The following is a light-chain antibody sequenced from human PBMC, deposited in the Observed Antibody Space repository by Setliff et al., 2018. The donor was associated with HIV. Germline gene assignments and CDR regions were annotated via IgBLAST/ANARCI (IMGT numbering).Light chain of an antibody. CDR1: SSDVGSYDF. V-gene: IGLV2-14*03. CDR2: DVS. Sequence: QSALIQPAPVSGSPGQSVTVSCTGTSSDVGSYDFVSWYQQLPGKAPKLLIYDVSDRPSGVSHRFSGSKSGNTASLTISGLQSEDEADYYCASYRPNDLGVFGTGTQVTVL. J-gene: IGLJ1*01. CDR3: ASYRPNDLGV.